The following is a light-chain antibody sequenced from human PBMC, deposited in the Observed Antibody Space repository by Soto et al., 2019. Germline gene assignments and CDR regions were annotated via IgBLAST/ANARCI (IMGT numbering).Light chain of an antibody. J-gene: IGKJ1*01. V-gene: IGKV1-39*01. CDR2: EAS. CDR3: QQSDTTPRT. Sequence: DVQMTQSPSSLSASDGDRVTISCLASQSIVTYLNWYQHKPGKAPRLLIYEASILQSGVPPRFSGSGSGTDFTLTISSLQPEDCATYYRQQSDTTPRTFGQGTKV. CDR1: QSIVTY.